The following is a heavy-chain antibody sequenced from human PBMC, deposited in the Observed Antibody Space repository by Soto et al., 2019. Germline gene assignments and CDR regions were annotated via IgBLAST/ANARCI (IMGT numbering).Heavy chain of an antibody. D-gene: IGHD3-3*01. Sequence: GGPLRLSCAASGFTFSSSGMHWVRQAPGKGLEWVAVISYDGSNKYYADSVKGRFTISRDNSKNTLYLQMNSLRAEDTAVYYCAKRHDFWSGYYYYGMDVWGQGTTVTVSS. J-gene: IGHJ6*02. CDR2: ISYDGSNK. V-gene: IGHV3-30*18. CDR3: AKRHDFWSGYYYYGMDV. CDR1: GFTFSSSG.